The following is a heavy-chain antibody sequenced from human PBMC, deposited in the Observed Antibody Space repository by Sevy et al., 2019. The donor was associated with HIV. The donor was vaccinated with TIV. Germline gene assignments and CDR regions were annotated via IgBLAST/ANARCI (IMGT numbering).Heavy chain of an antibody. CDR2: IWSDGSNK. V-gene: IGHV3-33*01. Sequence: GSLRLYCAASGFTFSDYGMHWVRQAPGKGLEWVAVIWSDGSNKYYGDSVKGRFTISRDSSKNTLFLQMNSLRVDDTAVYYCAREERSGTTTSFDYWGQGALVTVSS. CDR1: GFTFSDYG. J-gene: IGHJ4*02. D-gene: IGHD1-7*01. CDR3: AREERSGTTTSFDY.